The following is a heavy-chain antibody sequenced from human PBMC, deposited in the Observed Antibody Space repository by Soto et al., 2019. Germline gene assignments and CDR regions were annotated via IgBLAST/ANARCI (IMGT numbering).Heavy chain of an antibody. CDR3: ARDWGIVVVPAATPINWFDP. CDR2: ISAYNGNT. D-gene: IGHD2-2*01. Sequence: HVQLVQSGAEVQKPGASVKVSCNASGYTFTSYGISWVRQAPGQGLEWMGWISAYNGNTNYVQKLQGRVTMTTDTTTSTAYMELRSLRSDDTAVYYCARDWGIVVVPAATPINWFDPWGQGTLVTVSS. CDR1: GYTFTSYG. J-gene: IGHJ5*02. V-gene: IGHV1-18*04.